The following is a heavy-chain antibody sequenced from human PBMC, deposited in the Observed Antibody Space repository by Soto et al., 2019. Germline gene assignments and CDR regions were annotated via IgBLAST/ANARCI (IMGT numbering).Heavy chain of an antibody. CDR2: VYFSGST. V-gene: IGHV4-61*01. CDR1: GGSVRSGNYY. Sequence: PSETLSLTCSVSGGSVRSGNYYWSWIRQPPGKGLEWIGYVYFSGSTNYNPSLKSRVSISADMSKNQISLKLTSVTASDTAIYYCASVPVANQHRRFRPSSQGPLVTGS. J-gene: IGHJ5*02. CDR3: ASVPVANQHRRFRP.